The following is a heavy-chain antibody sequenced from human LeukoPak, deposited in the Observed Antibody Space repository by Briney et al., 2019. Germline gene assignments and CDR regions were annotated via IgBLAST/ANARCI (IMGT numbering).Heavy chain of an antibody. CDR1: GGSFSGYY. D-gene: IGHD2-2*01. J-gene: IGHJ5*02. V-gene: IGHV4-34*01. CDR3: ARGHCSSTSCHHPWGEWFDP. Sequence: SETLSLTCAVYGGSFSGYYWSWIRQPPGKGLEWIGEINHSGSTNYNPSLKSRVTISVDTSKNQFSLKLSSVTAADTAVYYCARGHCSSTSCHHPWGEWFDPWGQGTLVTVSS. CDR2: INHSGST.